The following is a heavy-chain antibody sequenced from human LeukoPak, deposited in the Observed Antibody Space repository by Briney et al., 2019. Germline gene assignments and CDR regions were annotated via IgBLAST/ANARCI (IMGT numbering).Heavy chain of an antibody. Sequence: TGGSLRLSCAASRFTFSSYAMSWVRQAPGKGLEWVSTISGRGDSTYYADSVKGRFTISRDNSRNTLYLQMNTLGAEDTAVYYCAKAIAAPVWYFDLWGRGTLVTVSS. CDR3: AKAIAAPVWYFDL. V-gene: IGHV3-23*01. J-gene: IGHJ2*01. CDR2: ISGRGDST. D-gene: IGHD6-13*01. CDR1: RFTFSSYA.